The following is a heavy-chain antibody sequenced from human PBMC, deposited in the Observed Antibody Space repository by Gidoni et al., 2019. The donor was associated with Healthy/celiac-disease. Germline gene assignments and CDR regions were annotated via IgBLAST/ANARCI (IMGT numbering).Heavy chain of an antibody. CDR2: IIPILVTA. CDR1: GGTFSSYA. CDR3: ARGRSYYPLYYYGMDV. V-gene: IGHV1-69*01. J-gene: IGHJ6*02. Sequence: QVQLVQSGAEVKKPGSSVKVSCKASGGTFSSYAISGVRQAPGKWLEWLGGIIPILVTANYAQKFQGRVTITSDESTSTSYMELSSLRSEDTAVYYCARGRSYYPLYYYGMDVWGQGTTVTVSS. D-gene: IGHD1-26*01.